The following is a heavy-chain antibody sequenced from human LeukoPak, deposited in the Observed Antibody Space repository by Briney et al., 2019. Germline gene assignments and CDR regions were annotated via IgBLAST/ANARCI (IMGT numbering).Heavy chain of an antibody. CDR1: GGSISSYY. CDR2: IYYSGGT. J-gene: IGHJ3*02. Sequence: SATLSLTCTSSGGSISSYYWSWIRQPPGKGLEWIGYIYYSGGTNYNPSLKSRVTISVASSKNQFSLKLSSVTAADTAVYYCARSRYRYGADASDIWGQGTMVTVSS. CDR3: ARSRYRYGADASDI. D-gene: IGHD5-18*01. V-gene: IGHV4-59*01.